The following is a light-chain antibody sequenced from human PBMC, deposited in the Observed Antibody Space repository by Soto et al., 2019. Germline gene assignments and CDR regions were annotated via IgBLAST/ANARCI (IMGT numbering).Light chain of an antibody. J-gene: IGKJ1*01. CDR1: QSVSSK. V-gene: IGKV3-15*01. CDR2: GVS. Sequence: EIVMTQSPATLSVSPGERATLSCRASQSVSSKLAWFQQKPGQAPSLLIYGVSTRATGVPVRFSGSGSGTEFTLTINSLQSEDFTVYSCLQYHNLWAFGQGTKVDIK. CDR3: LQYHNLWA.